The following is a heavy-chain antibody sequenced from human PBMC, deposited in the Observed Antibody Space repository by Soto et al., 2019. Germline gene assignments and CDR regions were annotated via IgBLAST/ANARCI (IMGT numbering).Heavy chain of an antibody. CDR3: ASTWTYYCYGTDV. V-gene: IGHV3-7*05. CDR1: GFTFSSYW. J-gene: IGHJ6*02. CDR2: IKQDGSEK. Sequence: EVQLVESGGGLVQPGGSLRLSCAASGFTFSSYWMSWVRQAPGKGLEWVANIKQDGSEKYYVDSVKGRFTISRDNAKNSLYLQMNRLRAEDKAVYYCASTWTYYCYGTDVWGQGTTVTVSS. D-gene: IGHD3-16*01.